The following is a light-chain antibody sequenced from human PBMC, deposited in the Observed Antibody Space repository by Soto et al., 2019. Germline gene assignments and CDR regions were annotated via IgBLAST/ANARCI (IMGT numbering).Light chain of an antibody. Sequence: EIVVTQSPATLSVGGWEVVTLSCRASQTVPSRIAWYQQKPGQAPTLLIYGASTRATGVPDRFSGTGSGTEFTLTISNLKSEDYAVYYCQQYKSWPPITFGQGTRLEIK. CDR1: QTVPSR. J-gene: IGKJ5*01. CDR3: QQYKSWPPIT. CDR2: GAS. V-gene: IGKV3-15*01.